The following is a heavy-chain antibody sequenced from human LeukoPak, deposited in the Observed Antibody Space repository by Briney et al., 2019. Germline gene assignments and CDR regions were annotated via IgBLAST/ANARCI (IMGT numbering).Heavy chain of an antibody. D-gene: IGHD2-15*01. V-gene: IGHV3-23*01. Sequence: GGSLRLSCAASGFTFSSFAMNWVRQAPGKGLEWVSFISGSGGSTQYADSVKGRFTISRDKSKNTLYLQMNSLRAEDTAVYYCAEGSIVVVAAATYYYYYMDVWGKGTTVTVSS. CDR1: GFTFSSFA. CDR2: ISGSGGST. CDR3: AEGSIVVVAAATYYYYYMDV. J-gene: IGHJ6*03.